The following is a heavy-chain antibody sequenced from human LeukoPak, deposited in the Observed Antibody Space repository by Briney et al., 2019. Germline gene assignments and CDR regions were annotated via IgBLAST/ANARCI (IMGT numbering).Heavy chain of an antibody. J-gene: IGHJ5*02. Sequence: GGSLRLSCAASGFTFRNYWMHWVRQAPGKGLEWVSRTKPDGSITAYADSVKGRFTISRDNAKNTLYLQTSSLRAEDTAVYYCARSDWFDPWGQGTLVTVSS. CDR3: ARSDWFDP. V-gene: IGHV3-74*01. CDR2: TKPDGSIT. CDR1: GFTFRNYW.